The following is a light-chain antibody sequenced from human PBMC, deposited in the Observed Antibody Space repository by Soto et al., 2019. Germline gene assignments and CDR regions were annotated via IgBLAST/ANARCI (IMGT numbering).Light chain of an antibody. V-gene: IGLV1-44*01. Sequence: QSVLTQPPSASGTPGQRVTISCSGSSSNIGSNTVNWYQQLPGTAPKLLIYSNNQRPSGVPDRFSGSKSGTSASLAISGLQSEDEADYYSAAWDDSLNGWGVFGGGTKLTVL. CDR1: SSNIGSNT. CDR2: SNN. J-gene: IGLJ3*02. CDR3: AAWDDSLNGWGV.